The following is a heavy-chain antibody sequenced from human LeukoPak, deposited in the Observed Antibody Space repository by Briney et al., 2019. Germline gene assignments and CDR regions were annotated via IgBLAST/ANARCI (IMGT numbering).Heavy chain of an antibody. V-gene: IGHV4-59*01. Sequence: SETLSLTCTVSGGSISNYYWSWIRQPRGKGLEGIGYIYYSGTTNYNPSLTSRVTISVDTSKNQLSLKLNSVTAADTAVYSCARGVYTAAAQYGYWGQGTPVSVSS. J-gene: IGHJ4*02. CDR3: ARGVYTAAAQYGY. D-gene: IGHD6-13*01. CDR2: IYYSGTT. CDR1: GGSISNYY.